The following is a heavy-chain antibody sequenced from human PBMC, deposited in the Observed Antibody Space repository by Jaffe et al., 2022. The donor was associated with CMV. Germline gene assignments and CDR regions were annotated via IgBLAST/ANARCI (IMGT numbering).Heavy chain of an antibody. J-gene: IGHJ4*02. CDR1: GGSISSSRYY. V-gene: IGHV4-39*01. D-gene: IGHD6-19*01. CDR3: ARQGSGWGGFDL. Sequence: QLQLQESGPGLVKPSETLSLNCTVSGGSISSSRYYWGWIRQPPGKGLEWIANIFYTGKTFYNPSLKSRVTISGDMSKNHFSLKFSSVTATDTAVYFCARQGSGWGGFDLWGQGTLVTVSS. CDR2: IFYTGKT.